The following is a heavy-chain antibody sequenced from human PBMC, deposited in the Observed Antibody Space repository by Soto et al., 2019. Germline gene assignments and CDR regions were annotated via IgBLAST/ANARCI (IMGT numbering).Heavy chain of an antibody. CDR3: ARKDDSSGYYYDDAFDI. D-gene: IGHD3-22*01. J-gene: IGHJ3*02. CDR2: MNPNSGNT. Sequence: ASVKVSCKASGYTFTSYDINWVRQATGQGLEWMGWMNPNSGNTGYAQKFQGRVTMTRNTSISTAYMELSSLRSEDTAVYYCARKDDSSGYYYDDAFDIWGQGTMVTVSS. V-gene: IGHV1-8*01. CDR1: GYTFTSYD.